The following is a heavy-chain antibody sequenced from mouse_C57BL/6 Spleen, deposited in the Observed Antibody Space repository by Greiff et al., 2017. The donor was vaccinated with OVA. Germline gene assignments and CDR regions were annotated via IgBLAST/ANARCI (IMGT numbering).Heavy chain of an antibody. V-gene: IGHV1-72*01. CDR2: IDPNSGGT. J-gene: IGHJ2*01. CDR1: GYTFTSYW. CDR3: ARSEGYGYDESPFDY. D-gene: IGHD2-2*01. Sequence: QVQLQQPGAELVKPGASVKLSCKASGYTFTSYWMHWVKQRPGRGLEWIGRIDPNSGGTKYNEKFKSKATLTVDKPSITAYMQLSSLTSEDSAVYYCARSEGYGYDESPFDYWGQGTTLTVSS.